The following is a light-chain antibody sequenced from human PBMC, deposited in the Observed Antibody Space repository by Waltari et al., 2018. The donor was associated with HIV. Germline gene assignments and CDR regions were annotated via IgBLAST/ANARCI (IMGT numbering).Light chain of an antibody. CDR3: SSYTTSSSWV. CDR1: SSDVGDYNY. J-gene: IGLJ3*02. Sequence: QSALTQPASVSGSPGQSITISCPGTSSDVGDYNYVSWYQQHPGRAPKVMIYEVSNRPSGVSNRFSGSKSGNTASLTISGLQAEDEADYYCSSYTTSSSWVFGGGTKVTVL. V-gene: IGLV2-14*01. CDR2: EVS.